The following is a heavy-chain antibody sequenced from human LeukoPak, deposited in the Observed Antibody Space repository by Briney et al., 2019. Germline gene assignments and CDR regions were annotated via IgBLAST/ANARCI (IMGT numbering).Heavy chain of an antibody. J-gene: IGHJ4*02. CDR1: GGSVSDYY. Sequence: SETLSLTCTISGGSVSDYYWSWIRQSPGKGLEWIGYIYHTGSTSYSPSLKSRVTISADTSQNQFSLKLSSVTAADTAVYYCASRQLGNDYWGQGTLVTVSS. CDR3: ASRQLGNDY. D-gene: IGHD7-27*01. CDR2: IYHTGST. V-gene: IGHV4-59*02.